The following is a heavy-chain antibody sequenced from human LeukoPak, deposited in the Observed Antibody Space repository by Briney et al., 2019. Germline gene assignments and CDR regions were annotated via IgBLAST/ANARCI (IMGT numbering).Heavy chain of an antibody. J-gene: IGHJ4*02. D-gene: IGHD3-22*01. CDR1: GGTFSSYT. V-gene: IGHV1-69*10. Sequence: SVKVSCKASGGTFSSYTISWVRQAPGQGLEWMGRIIPIHGIANYAQKFQGRVTITADKSTSTAYMELSSLRSEDTAVYYCARDCPNYDSSGYYFDYWGQGTLVTVSS. CDR3: ARDCPNYDSSGYYFDY. CDR2: IIPIHGIA.